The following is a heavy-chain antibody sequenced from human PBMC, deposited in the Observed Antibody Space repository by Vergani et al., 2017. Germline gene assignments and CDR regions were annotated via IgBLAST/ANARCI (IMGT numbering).Heavy chain of an antibody. V-gene: IGHV3-30*01. CDR1: GFTFSSYA. CDR3: KTYDSSGYLGDAFDI. J-gene: IGHJ3*02. D-gene: IGHD3-22*01. CDR2: ISYDGSNK. Sequence: QVQLVESGGGVVQPGRSLRLSCAASGFTFSSYAMHWVRQAPGKGLEWVAVISYDGSNKYYADSVKARFTISRDNSKNTLYMQMNSLSAEDTAVYYCKTYDSSGYLGDAFDIWGQGTMVTVSS.